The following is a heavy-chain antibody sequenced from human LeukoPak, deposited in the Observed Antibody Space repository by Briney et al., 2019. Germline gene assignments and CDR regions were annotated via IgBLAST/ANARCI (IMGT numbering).Heavy chain of an antibody. V-gene: IGHV3-23*01. CDR1: GFTFSSYA. J-gene: IGHJ1*01. CDR3: ATMIVVVITPGAEYFQH. CDR2: ITGNGGNT. Sequence: GGSLRLSCAASGFTFSSYAMSWVRQAPGKGLEWVSAITGNGGNTFYADSVKGRFTISRDNSKNTMYLQMNSLRAEDTAVYYCATMIVVVITPGAEYFQHWGQGTLVTVSS. D-gene: IGHD3-22*01.